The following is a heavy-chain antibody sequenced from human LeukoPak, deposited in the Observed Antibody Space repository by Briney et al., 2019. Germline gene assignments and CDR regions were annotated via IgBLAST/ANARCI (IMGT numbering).Heavy chain of an antibody. CDR3: ARDPARWKAAAGEDAFDI. CDR1: GGTFSSYA. Sequence: ASVKVSCKASGGTFSSYAISWVRQAPGQGLEWMGGIIPIFGTANYAQKFQGRVTITADESTSTAYMELSSLRSEDTAVYYCARDPARWKAAAGEDAFDIWGQGTMVTVSS. CDR2: IIPIFGTA. D-gene: IGHD6-13*01. J-gene: IGHJ3*02. V-gene: IGHV1-69*13.